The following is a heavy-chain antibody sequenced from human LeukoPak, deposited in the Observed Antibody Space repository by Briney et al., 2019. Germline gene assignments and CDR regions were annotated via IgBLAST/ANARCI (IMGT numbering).Heavy chain of an antibody. D-gene: IGHD3-22*01. J-gene: IGHJ4*02. Sequence: GASVKVSCKASGGAFSSYAISWVRQAPGQGLEWMGRIIPILGIANYAQKFQGRVTITADKSTSTAYMELSSLRSEDTAVYYCARLTTYYYDSSGYSHDYWGQGTLVTVSS. CDR2: IIPILGIA. CDR1: GGAFSSYA. CDR3: ARLTTYYYDSSGYSHDY. V-gene: IGHV1-69*04.